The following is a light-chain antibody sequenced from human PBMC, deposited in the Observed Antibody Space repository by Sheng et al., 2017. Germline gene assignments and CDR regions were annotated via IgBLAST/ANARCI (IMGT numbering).Light chain of an antibody. Sequence: EIVMTQSPGTLSLSPGERATLSCRASQSVSSSYLAWYQHKPGQAPRLLIYGASNRATGIPDRFSGSGSGTNFTLTINRLEPEDFAVYYCQQYGSSLWTFGQGTRVEIK. CDR2: GAS. CDR3: QQYGSSLWT. V-gene: IGKV3-20*01. J-gene: IGKJ1*01. CDR1: QSVSSSY.